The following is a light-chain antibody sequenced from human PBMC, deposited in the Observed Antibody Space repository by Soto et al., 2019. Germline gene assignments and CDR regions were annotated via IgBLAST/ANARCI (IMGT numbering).Light chain of an antibody. CDR1: QNIVNY. J-gene: IGKJ4*01. CDR2: AAS. Sequence: DIQMTQSPASLSASVGDRVTITCRASQNIVNYLNWYQWKPGKAPKLLIYAASNLQSGVPSRFSGSGSGTDFTLTISNLQPKDFATFYCQQSYIVPLTFGGGTKVDIK. CDR3: QQSYIVPLT. V-gene: IGKV1-39*01.